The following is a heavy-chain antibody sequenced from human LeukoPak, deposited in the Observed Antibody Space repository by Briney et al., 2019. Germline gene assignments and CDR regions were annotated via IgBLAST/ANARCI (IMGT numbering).Heavy chain of an antibody. CDR3: ERNTQYDILTGYWSGRYFDY. CDR1: GGSFSGYY. CDR2: INHSGST. D-gene: IGHD3-9*01. J-gene: IGHJ4*02. V-gene: IGHV4-34*01. Sequence: SETLSLTCAVYGGSFSGYYWSWIRQPPGKGLELIGEINHSGSTNYNPSLKSRVTISVDTSKNQFSLKLSSVTAADTAVYYFERNTQYDILTGYWSGRYFDYWGQGTLGTVSS.